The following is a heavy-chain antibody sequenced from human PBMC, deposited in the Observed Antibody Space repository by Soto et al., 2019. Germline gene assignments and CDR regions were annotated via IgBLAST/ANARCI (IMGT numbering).Heavy chain of an antibody. J-gene: IGHJ5*02. CDR3: ARDVETSMDGLNYFDP. V-gene: IGHV3-21*01. CDR2: ISSAGSYI. Sequence: GGSLRLSCAASGLSFSSDTMNWIRQAPGKGLEWVSSISSAGSYIYYADSVKDRFTISRDNAKNSLYLQMNSLRAEDTAVYYCARDVETSMDGLNYFDPWGQGTLVTVSS. D-gene: IGHD5-18*01. CDR1: GLSFSSDT.